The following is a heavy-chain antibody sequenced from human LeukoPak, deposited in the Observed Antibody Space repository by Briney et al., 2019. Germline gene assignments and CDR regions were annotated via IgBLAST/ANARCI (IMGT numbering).Heavy chain of an antibody. Sequence: PGGSLRLSCAASGFTFSTYAMNWVRQAPGKGLEWVASISGSGDSTYYADSVRGRFTFSRDNSKNTLYLQMNSLRAEDTAVYYCAKEGAGYYSLPPPWGFDYWGQGTLVTVSS. J-gene: IGHJ4*02. CDR2: ISGSGDST. V-gene: IGHV3-23*01. CDR3: AKEGAGYYSLPPPWGFDY. D-gene: IGHD3-22*01. CDR1: GFTFSTYA.